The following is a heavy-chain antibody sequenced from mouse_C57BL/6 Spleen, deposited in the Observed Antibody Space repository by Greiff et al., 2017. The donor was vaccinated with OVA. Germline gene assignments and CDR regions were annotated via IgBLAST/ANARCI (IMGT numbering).Heavy chain of an antibody. CDR1: GYTFTGYW. CDR2: ILPGSGST. J-gene: IGHJ4*01. Sequence: VQRVESGAELMKPGASVKLSCKATGYTFTGYWIEWVNQRPGHGLEWIGEILPGSGSTNYNGKFKGRATFTADTATNTAYMQLSSLKTEDSAIYYCARRERAQAYYAMDYWGQGTSVTVSS. V-gene: IGHV1-9*01. CDR3: ARRERAQAYYAMDY. D-gene: IGHD3-2*02.